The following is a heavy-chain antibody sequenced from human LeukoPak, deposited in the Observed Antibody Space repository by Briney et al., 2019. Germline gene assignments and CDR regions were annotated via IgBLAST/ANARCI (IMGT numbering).Heavy chain of an antibody. J-gene: IGHJ4*02. CDR1: GFTFSIYA. Sequence: QAGGSLGLSCAASGFTFSIYAMSWVRQAPGKGLQWVSGISGSGETAYYADSVKGRFTIFRDNSKNTLYLQMNSLRAEDTAVYYCAKDYDSSGYYILDYWGQGTLVTVSS. D-gene: IGHD3-22*01. CDR3: AKDYDSSGYYILDY. CDR2: ISGSGETA. V-gene: IGHV3-23*01.